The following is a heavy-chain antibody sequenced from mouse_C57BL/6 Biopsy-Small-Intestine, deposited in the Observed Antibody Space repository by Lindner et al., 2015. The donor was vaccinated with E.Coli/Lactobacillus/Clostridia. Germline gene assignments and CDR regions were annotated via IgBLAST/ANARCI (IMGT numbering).Heavy chain of an antibody. D-gene: IGHD2-2*01. CDR2: INPYNDNT. J-gene: IGHJ2*01. CDR3: ARKGYGGALDY. Sequence: VQLQESGPELVKPGASVKMSCKASGYTFTSYVMHWVRQRPGQGLDWIGYINPYNDNTKSNEKFKGKATLTSDKSSSTSYMELSSLTSEDSAVYYCARKGYGGALDYWGHGTTLTVSS. CDR1: GYTFTSYV. V-gene: IGHV1-14*01.